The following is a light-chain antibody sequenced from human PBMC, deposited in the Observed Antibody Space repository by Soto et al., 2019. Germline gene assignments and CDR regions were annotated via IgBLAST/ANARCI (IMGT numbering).Light chain of an antibody. CDR1: QSISSN. CDR3: QHYNNWPTIT. V-gene: IGKV3-15*01. J-gene: IGKJ5*01. Sequence: EIVLTQSPATLSVSPGESATLSCRASQSISSNLAWYQQKPGQSHRLLIYGASSRATGVPVRFSGSGSGVAFTLTISGLQSEDFAVYYCQHYNNWPTITFGQGTRLDIK. CDR2: GAS.